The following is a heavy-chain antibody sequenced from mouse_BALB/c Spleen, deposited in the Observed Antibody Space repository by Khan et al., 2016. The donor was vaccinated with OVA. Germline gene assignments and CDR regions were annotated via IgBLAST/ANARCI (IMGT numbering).Heavy chain of an antibody. J-gene: IGHJ2*01. D-gene: IGHD1-2*01. V-gene: IGHV3-1*02. CDR3: ARTARIKY. CDR1: GYSITSGYC. CDR2: ISYSGST. Sequence: SGPGLVKPSQSLSLTCTVTGYSITSGYCWNWIRQFPGNKLEWMGYISYSGSTNYNPSLKSRISITRDTSKNQFFLQLNSVTTEDTATYYCARTARIKYWGQGTTLTVSS.